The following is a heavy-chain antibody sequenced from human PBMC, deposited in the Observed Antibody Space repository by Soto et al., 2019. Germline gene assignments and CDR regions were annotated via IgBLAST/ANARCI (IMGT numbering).Heavy chain of an antibody. V-gene: IGHV3-23*01. CDR3: ATDQGPIAVRYYYVDY. CDR1: GFTFTSSA. D-gene: IGHD6-19*01. Sequence: EVQLLESGGGLVQPGGPLRLSCAASGFTFTSSAMSWVRQAPGQGLEWVSSISGSGGTTFYADSVKGRFTISRDSSKNTLFLQMNNLRPKDTALYYCATDQGPIAVRYYYVDYWGHGTLVTVSA. J-gene: IGHJ4*01. CDR2: ISGSGGTT.